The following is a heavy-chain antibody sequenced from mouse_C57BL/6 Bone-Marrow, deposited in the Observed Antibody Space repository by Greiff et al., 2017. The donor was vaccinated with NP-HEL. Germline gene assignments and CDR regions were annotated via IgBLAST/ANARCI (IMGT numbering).Heavy chain of an antibody. CDR1: GYAFSSYW. CDR3: ASQLRLRPPYAMDY. D-gene: IGHD3-2*02. CDR2: IYPGDGDT. V-gene: IGHV1-80*01. Sequence: QVQLQQSGAELVKPGASVKISCKASGYAFSSYWMNWVKQRPGKGLEWIGQIYPGDGDTNYNGKFKGKATLTADKSSSTAYMQLSSLTSEDSAVYFCASQLRLRPPYAMDYWGQGTSVTVSS. J-gene: IGHJ4*01.